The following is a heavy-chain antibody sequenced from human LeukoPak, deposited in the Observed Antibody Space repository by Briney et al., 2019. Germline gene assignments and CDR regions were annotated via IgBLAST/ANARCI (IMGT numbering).Heavy chain of an antibody. J-gene: IGHJ4*02. Sequence: SETLSLTCTVSGGSISSSSYYWGWIRQPPGKGLEWIGSIYYSGSTYYNPSLKSRVTISVDTSKNQFSLKLSSVTAADTAVYYCASGTRKWGSGWYGLDYWGQGTLVTVSS. CDR3: ASGTRKWGSGWYGLDY. V-gene: IGHV4-39*01. CDR1: GGSISSSSYY. D-gene: IGHD6-19*01. CDR2: IYYSGST.